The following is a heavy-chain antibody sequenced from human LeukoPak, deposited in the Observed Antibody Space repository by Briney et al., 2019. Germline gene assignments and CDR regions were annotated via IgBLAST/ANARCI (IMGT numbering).Heavy chain of an antibody. CDR3: AAGTSIAVAGTPYYYYYYGMDV. J-gene: IGHJ6*04. D-gene: IGHD6-19*01. CDR1: GYTFTSYA. V-gene: IGHV1-3*01. CDR2: INAGNGNT. Sequence: ASVKVSCKASGYTFTSYAMHWVRQAPGQRLEWMGWINAGNGNTKYSQKFQGRVTITRDTSASTAYMELSSLRSEDTAVYYCAAGTSIAVAGTPYYYYYYGMDVWGKGTTVTVSS.